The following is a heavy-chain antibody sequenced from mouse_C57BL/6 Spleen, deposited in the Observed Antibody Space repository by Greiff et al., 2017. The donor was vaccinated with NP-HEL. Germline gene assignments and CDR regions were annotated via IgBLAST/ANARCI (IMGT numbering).Heavy chain of an antibody. Sequence: QVQLQQPGAELVKPGASVKMSCKASGYTFTSYWITWVKQRPGQGLEWIGDIYPGSGSTNYNEKFKSKATLTVDTSSSTAYMQLSSLTSEDSAVYYCAREGRNDYDGLLWFAYWGQGTLVTVSA. CDR2: IYPGSGST. J-gene: IGHJ3*01. D-gene: IGHD2-4*01. V-gene: IGHV1-55*01. CDR3: AREGRNDYDGLLWFAY. CDR1: GYTFTSYW.